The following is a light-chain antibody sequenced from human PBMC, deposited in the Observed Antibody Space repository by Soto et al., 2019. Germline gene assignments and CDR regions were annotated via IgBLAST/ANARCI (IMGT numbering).Light chain of an antibody. Sequence: DIVMTQSPDSLAVSLGERATINCKSSQSVLYSSNNKNYLAWYQQKPGQPPKLLIYWASTRESGVPDRFSGSGSGTDFTHTISSLQAEDVAVYYCQQYYSTPVTFGQGTKVEIK. CDR2: WAS. CDR3: QQYYSTPVT. V-gene: IGKV4-1*01. J-gene: IGKJ1*01. CDR1: QSVLYSSNNKNY.